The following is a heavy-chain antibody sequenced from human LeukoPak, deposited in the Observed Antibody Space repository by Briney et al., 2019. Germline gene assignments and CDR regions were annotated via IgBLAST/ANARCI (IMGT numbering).Heavy chain of an antibody. CDR3: ARVFDSGSQAYYYYMDV. CDR2: IYSSGST. J-gene: IGHJ6*03. CDR1: GGPIRGYS. V-gene: IGHV4-59*01. D-gene: IGHD3-10*01. Sequence: SETLSLTCNVSGGPIRGYSWSWIQQPPGKGLEWIGDIYSSGSTNYNPSPKRRVTMSVDTSKNQFSLKVSSVTAADTAVYYCARVFDSGSQAYYYYMDVWGKGTTVTISS.